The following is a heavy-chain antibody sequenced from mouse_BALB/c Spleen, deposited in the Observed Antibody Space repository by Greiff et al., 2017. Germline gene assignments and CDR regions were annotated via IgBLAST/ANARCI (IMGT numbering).Heavy chain of an antibody. V-gene: IGHV5-15*02. J-gene: IGHJ2*01. Sequence: EVMLVESGGGLVQPGGSRKLSCAASGFTFSDYGMAWVRQAPGKGPEWVAFISNLAYSIYYADTVTGRFTISRENAKNTLYLEMSSLRSEDTAMYYCARTYDYDENYFDYWGQGTTLTVSS. CDR2: ISNLAYSI. CDR3: ARTYDYDENYFDY. CDR1: GFTFSDYG. D-gene: IGHD2-4*01.